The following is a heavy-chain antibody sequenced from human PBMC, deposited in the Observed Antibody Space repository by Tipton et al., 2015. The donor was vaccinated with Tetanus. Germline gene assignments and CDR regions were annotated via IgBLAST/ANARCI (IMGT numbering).Heavy chain of an antibody. Sequence: QSGAEVKKPGSSVKVSCKASGGTFSSYAISWVRRAPGQGLEWMGGIIPIFGTANYAQKFQGRVTITADESTSTAYMELSSLRSEDPAVYYCARDRRDYYGSGSYYGEFDYWGQGTLVTVSS. V-gene: IGHV1-69*01. CDR1: GGTFSSYA. J-gene: IGHJ4*02. D-gene: IGHD3-10*01. CDR2: IIPIFGTA. CDR3: ARDRRDYYGSGSYYGEFDY.